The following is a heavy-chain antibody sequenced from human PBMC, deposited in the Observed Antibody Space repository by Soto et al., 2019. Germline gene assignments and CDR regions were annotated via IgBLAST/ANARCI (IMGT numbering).Heavy chain of an antibody. CDR2: IFNSGTT. V-gene: IGHV4-31*02. CDR1: GASTVSHYH. J-gene: IGHJ4*02. D-gene: IGHD1-26*01. Sequence: SETLSLTCSVSGASTVSHYHWTWIRQPPGKGLEWMGYIFNSGTTFYNPSLTSRLSISMDTSGNHVSLELRSVTAADTAVYYCALALGPTTGLDYWGQGTLVTVSS. CDR3: ALALGPTTGLDY.